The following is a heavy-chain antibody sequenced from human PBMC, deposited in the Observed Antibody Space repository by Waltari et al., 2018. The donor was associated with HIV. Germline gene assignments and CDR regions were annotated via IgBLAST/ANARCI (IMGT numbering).Heavy chain of an antibody. Sequence: QLQLQESGPGLVKPSETLSLTCAVSGGSISSSSYYWGWIRQPPGKGLEWIGSIYYSGSTYYNPSLKIRVTISVDTSKNQFSRKLSSVTAADTAVYYWARHVRSSIWFDYWGQGTLVTVSS. D-gene: IGHD3-10*02. CDR1: GGSISSSSYY. CDR3: ARHVRSSIWFDY. J-gene: IGHJ5*01. V-gene: IGHV4-39*01. CDR2: IYYSGST.